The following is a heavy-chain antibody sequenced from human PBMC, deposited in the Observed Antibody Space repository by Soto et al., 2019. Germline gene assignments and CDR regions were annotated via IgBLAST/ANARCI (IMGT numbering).Heavy chain of an antibody. CDR2: IIPILGIA. CDR1: GGTFSSYT. D-gene: IGHD3-3*01. CDR3: ARDPSFGYYDHYYYGMDV. V-gene: IGHV1-69*08. Sequence: QVQLVQSGAEVKKPGSSVKVSCKASGGTFSSYTISWVRQAPGQGLEWMGRIIPILGIANYAQKFQGRVTITADKSTSTAYMELSSLRSEDTAVYYCARDPSFGYYDHYYYGMDVWGQGSTVTVSS. J-gene: IGHJ6*02.